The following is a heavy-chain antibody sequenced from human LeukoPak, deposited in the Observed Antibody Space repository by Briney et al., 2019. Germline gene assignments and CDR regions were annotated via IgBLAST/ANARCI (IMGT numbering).Heavy chain of an antibody. Sequence: PSETLSLTCAVYGGSFSGYYWSWIRQPPGKGLEWMGEINHSGSTNYNPSLKSRVTISVDTSKNQFSLKLSSVTAADTAVYYCVREAGYYYDSSGRTKDDAFDIWGQGTMVTVS. CDR2: INHSGST. J-gene: IGHJ3*02. CDR1: GGSFSGYY. CDR3: VREAGYYYDSSGRTKDDAFDI. V-gene: IGHV4-34*01. D-gene: IGHD3-22*01.